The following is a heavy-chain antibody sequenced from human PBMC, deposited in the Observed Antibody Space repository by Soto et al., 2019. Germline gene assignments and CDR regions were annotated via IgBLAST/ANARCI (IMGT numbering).Heavy chain of an antibody. CDR2: INAGNGNT. J-gene: IGHJ6*03. D-gene: IGHD3-10*01. Sequence: ASVKVSCKASGYTFTSYAMHWVRQAPGQRLEWMGWINAGNGNTKYSQKFQGRVTITRDTSASTAYMELSSLRSEDTAVYYCARGSGSDNYYYYYYMEVWGKGTTVTVSS. V-gene: IGHV1-3*01. CDR3: ARGSGSDNYYYYYYMEV. CDR1: GYTFTSYA.